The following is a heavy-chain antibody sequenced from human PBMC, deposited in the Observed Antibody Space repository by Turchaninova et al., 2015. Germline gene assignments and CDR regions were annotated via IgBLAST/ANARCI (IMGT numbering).Heavy chain of an antibody. J-gene: IGHJ4*02. Sequence: RLSCAASGFTFSSYAMSWVRQAPGKGLEWVSAISGSGGTTNYADPVKGRYTISRENSKNTRYLQMNSLRAEDTAVYYCAKDPTVGATSQYFFDYWGQGTLVTVSS. D-gene: IGHD1-26*01. CDR2: ISGSGGTT. V-gene: IGHV3-23*01. CDR1: GFTFSSYA. CDR3: AKDPTVGATSQYFFDY.